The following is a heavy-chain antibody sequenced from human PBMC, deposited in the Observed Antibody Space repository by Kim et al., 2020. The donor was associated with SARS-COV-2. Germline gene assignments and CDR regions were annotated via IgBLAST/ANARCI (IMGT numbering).Heavy chain of an antibody. CDR3: AKVQWEPRGSLYYYGMDV. D-gene: IGHD1-26*01. Sequence: KGRFTISRDNSKNTLYLQMNSLRAEDTAVYYCAKVQWEPRGSLYYYGMDVWGQGTTVTVSS. V-gene: IGHV3-30*02. J-gene: IGHJ6*02.